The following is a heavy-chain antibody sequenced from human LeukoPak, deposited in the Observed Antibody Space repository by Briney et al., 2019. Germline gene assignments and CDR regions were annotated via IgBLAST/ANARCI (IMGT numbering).Heavy chain of an antibody. D-gene: IGHD3-3*01. CDR2: ISSSSSTI. CDR1: GFTFSSYS. CDR3: ARGNFLRFLAANGMDV. J-gene: IGHJ6*02. V-gene: IGHV3-48*02. Sequence: GGSLRLSCAASGFTFSSYSMNWVRQAPGKGLEWVSYISSSSSTIYYADSVKGRFTISRDNAKNSLYLQMNSLRDEDTAVYYCARGNFLRFLAANGMDVWGQGTTVTVSS.